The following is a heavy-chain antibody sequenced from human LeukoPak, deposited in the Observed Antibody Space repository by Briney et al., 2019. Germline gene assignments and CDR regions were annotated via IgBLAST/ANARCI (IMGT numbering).Heavy chain of an antibody. D-gene: IGHD6-6*01. J-gene: IGHJ4*02. V-gene: IGHV1-46*01. CDR3: AREDPYSDSSRSRFDY. CDR2: INPSGGST. CDR1: GYTFTNYY. Sequence: ASVKVSCKASGYTFTNYYIHWVRQAPGQGLEWTGIINPSGGSTSYAQKFQGRVTMTRDTSTSTVYMELSSLRSEDTAVYYCAREDPYSDSSRSRFDYWGQGTLVTVSS.